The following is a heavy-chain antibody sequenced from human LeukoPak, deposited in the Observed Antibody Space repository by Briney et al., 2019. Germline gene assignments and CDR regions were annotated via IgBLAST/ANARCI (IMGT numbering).Heavy chain of an antibody. J-gene: IGHJ4*02. CDR1: GGSISSGDYY. CDR2: IYYSGST. Sequence: PSETLSHTCTVSGGSISSGDYYWSWIRQPPGKGLEWIGYIYYSGSTYYNPSLKSRVTISVDTSKNQFSLKLSSVTAADTAVYYCARGGDVDTADYWGQGTLVTVSS. V-gene: IGHV4-30-4*08. D-gene: IGHD5-18*01. CDR3: ARGGDVDTADY.